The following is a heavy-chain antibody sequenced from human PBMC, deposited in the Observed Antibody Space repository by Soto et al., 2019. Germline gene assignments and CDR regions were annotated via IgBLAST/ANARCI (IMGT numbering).Heavy chain of an antibody. J-gene: IGHJ6*04. V-gene: IGHV1-18*01. CDR2: ISAYNGNT. D-gene: IGHD2-21*02. CDR1: GYTFTSYG. Sequence: ASVKVSCKASGYTFTSYGINWVRQAPGQGLEWMGWISAYNGNTNYAQKVQGRVTMTTDSSTTTAYMELRSLISDDTAVYYCARVVTGYYRMAVRGKGTTVTVSS. CDR3: ARVVTGYYRMAV.